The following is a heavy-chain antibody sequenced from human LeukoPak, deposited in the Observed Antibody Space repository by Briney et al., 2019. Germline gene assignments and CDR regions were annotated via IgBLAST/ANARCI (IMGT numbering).Heavy chain of an antibody. CDR1: GGTFSSYA. D-gene: IGHD1-7*01. J-gene: IGHJ4*02. Sequence: GSSVKVSCKASGGTFSSYAISWVRQAPGQGLEWMGRIIPILGIANYAQKFQGRVTITADKSTSTAYMELSSLRSEDTAVYYCARGRFMRITGTILEFDYWGQGTLVTVSS. CDR3: ARGRFMRITGTILEFDY. V-gene: IGHV1-69*04. CDR2: IIPILGIA.